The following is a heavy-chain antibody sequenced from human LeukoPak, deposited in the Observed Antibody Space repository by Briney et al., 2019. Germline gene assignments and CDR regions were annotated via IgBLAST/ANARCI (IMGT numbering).Heavy chain of an antibody. Sequence: ASVKVSCKASGYTFTGYYMHWVRQAPGQRLEWMGWINAGNGNTKYSQKFQGRVTITRDTSASTAYMELSSLRSEDTAVYYCASSHYYDSSGTDAFDIWGQGTMVTVSS. D-gene: IGHD3-22*01. CDR1: GYTFTGYY. J-gene: IGHJ3*02. CDR2: INAGNGNT. V-gene: IGHV1-3*01. CDR3: ASSHYYDSSGTDAFDI.